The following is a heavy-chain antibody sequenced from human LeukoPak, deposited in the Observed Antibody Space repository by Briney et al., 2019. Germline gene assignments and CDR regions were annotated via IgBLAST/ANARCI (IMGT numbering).Heavy chain of an antibody. V-gene: IGHV4-4*02. CDR1: GGSISSSNW. Sequence: SGTLSLTCAVSGGSISSSNWWSWVRQPPGKGLEWIGEIYHSGSTNYNPSLKSRATISVDKSKNQFSLKLSSVTAADTAVYYCARASSDYSPGVYYFDYWGQGTLVTVSS. J-gene: IGHJ4*02. CDR3: ARASSDYSPGVYYFDY. D-gene: IGHD6-19*01. CDR2: IYHSGST.